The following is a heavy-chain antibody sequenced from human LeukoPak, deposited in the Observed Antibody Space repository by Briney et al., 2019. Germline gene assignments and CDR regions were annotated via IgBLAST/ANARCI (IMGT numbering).Heavy chain of an antibody. D-gene: IGHD2-2*01. CDR1: GYTFTGYY. J-gene: IGHJ3*02. V-gene: IGHV1-2*02. CDR3: SRTYCSSTSCRHAFDI. CDR2: TNTNSGRT. Sequence: ASVKVSCTASGYTFTGYYMHWVRQAPGQGLEWVGWTNTNSGRTNYAQSFEGRVTMTRDTSTSTAYLELSRLRSEDPAVYYCSRTYCSSTSCRHAFDIWGQGTMVTVSS.